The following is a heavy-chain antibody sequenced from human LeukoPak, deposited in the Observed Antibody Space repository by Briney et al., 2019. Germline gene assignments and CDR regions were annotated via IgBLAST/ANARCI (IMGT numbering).Heavy chain of an antibody. CDR2: INFTGNTETGTT. CDR3: ARAFSGFWEFDF. Sequence: SETLSLTCAVSGASFSSYSWNWIRQLPGAGLEWIAEINFTGNTETGTTSYSPSLKSRVTISADTSTNQLSLHLRSSTVADPRVYFCARAFSGFWEFDFWGQGTLVTVSS. V-gene: IGHV4-34*01. D-gene: IGHD3-3*01. CDR1: GASFSSYS. J-gene: IGHJ4*02.